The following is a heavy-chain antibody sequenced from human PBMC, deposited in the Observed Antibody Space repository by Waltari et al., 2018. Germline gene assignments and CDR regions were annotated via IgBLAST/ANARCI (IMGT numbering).Heavy chain of an antibody. Sequence: IGYIYYSGSTNYNPSLKSRVTISVDTSKNQFSLKLSSVTAADTAVYYCAKSGDYYGSGSYFLDYWGQGTLVTVSS. V-gene: IGHV4-59*01. J-gene: IGHJ4*02. CDR3: AKSGDYYGSGSYFLDY. CDR2: IYYSGST. D-gene: IGHD3-10*01.